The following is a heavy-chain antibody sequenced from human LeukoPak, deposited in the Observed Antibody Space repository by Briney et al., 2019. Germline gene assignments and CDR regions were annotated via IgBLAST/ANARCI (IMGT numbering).Heavy chain of an antibody. V-gene: IGHV3-7*01. CDR2: IKQDGSEK. CDR1: GFTFSSYW. D-gene: IGHD3-3*01. J-gene: IGHJ4*02. Sequence: GGSLRLSCAASGFTFSSYWMSGVRQAPGKGLEWVANIKQDGSEKYYVDSVKGRFTISRDNAKNSLYLQMNSLRAEDTAVYYCARDKRGLNDFWSGYYDYFDYWGQGTLVTVSS. CDR3: ARDKRGLNDFWSGYYDYFDY.